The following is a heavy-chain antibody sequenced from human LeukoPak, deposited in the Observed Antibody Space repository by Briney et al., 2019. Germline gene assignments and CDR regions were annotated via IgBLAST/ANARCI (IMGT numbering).Heavy chain of an antibody. D-gene: IGHD3-22*01. CDR3: ASASYYFDSYGYPDY. CDR2: IIPIFGSA. CDR1: GGTLSTYA. V-gene: IGHV1-69*05. J-gene: IGHJ4*02. Sequence: SVKVSCKASGGTLSTYAINWVRQAPGQGLEGMGGIIPIFGSAIYTEKFQGRVTITMDEATSTAYMELTSLRSEDTAVYYCASASYYFDSYGYPDYWGQGTLVTVSS.